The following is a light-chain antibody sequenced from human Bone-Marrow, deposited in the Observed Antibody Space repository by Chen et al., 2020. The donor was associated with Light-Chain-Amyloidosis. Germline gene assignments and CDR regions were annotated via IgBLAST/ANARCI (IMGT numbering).Light chain of an antibody. J-gene: IGLJ3*02. CDR1: NIGSKS. CDR3: QVWDSSSDLRV. CDR2: DDS. Sequence: SYVLTQPPSVSGAPGKTARITCGGNNIGSKSMHWYQQKPGQAPVLVVYDDSDRPSGIPERSSGSNSGNTATLTISRVEAGDEADYYCQVWDSSSDLRVFGGGTRLTVL. V-gene: IGLV3-21*03.